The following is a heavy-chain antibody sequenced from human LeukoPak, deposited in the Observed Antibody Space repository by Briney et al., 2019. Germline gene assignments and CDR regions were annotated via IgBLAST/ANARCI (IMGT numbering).Heavy chain of an antibody. Sequence: GGSLRHSCAASGFTFSSYSMNWVRQAPGKGLEWVSYISSSSTTIYYADSVKGRFTISRDNAKNSLYLQMNSLRAEDTAVYYCARDLSSSGWYYFDYWGQGTLVTVSS. D-gene: IGHD6-19*01. CDR1: GFTFSSYS. V-gene: IGHV3-48*04. CDR3: ARDLSSSGWYYFDY. CDR2: ISSSSTTI. J-gene: IGHJ4*02.